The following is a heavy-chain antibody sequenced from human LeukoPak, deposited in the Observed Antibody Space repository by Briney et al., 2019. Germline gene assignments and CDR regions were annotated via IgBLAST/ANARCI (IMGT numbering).Heavy chain of an antibody. CDR2: IYYSGST. CDR1: GGSISSYY. V-gene: IGHV4-59*01. Sequence: PSETLSLTCTVSGGSISSYYWSWIRQPPGKGLEWIGYIYYSGSTNYNPSLKSRVTISVDTSKNQFSLKLSSVTAADTAVYYCAREVGGEQQPWFDPWGQGTLVTVS. J-gene: IGHJ5*02. D-gene: IGHD6-13*01. CDR3: AREVGGEQQPWFDP.